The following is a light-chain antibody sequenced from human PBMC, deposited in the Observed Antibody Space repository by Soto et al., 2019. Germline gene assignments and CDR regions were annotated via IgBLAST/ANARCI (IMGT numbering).Light chain of an antibody. CDR2: EVS. V-gene: IGLV2-14*01. CDR3: SSYTGSTAYV. Sequence: QSALTQPASVSGSPGQSITISCTGTSSDVGGYSYVSWYQLHPGKAPKLMVYEVSNRPSGVSNRFSGSKSGNTASLTISGLQAEDEADYYCSSYTGSTAYVFGTGTKVTVL. CDR1: SSDVGGYSY. J-gene: IGLJ1*01.